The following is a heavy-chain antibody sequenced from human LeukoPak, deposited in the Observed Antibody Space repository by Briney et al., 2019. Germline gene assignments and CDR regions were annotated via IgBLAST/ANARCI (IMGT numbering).Heavy chain of an antibody. D-gene: IGHD4-23*01. CDR1: GGSISSFY. J-gene: IGHJ4*02. Sequence: SSETLSLTCTVSGGSISSFYWSWIRQPPGKGLEWLGYIYSGGTTNYNPSLKSRVTFSVDTSKNQFSLKLSSVTAADTAVYYCARDYGGKFDYWGQGTLVTVSS. CDR2: IYSGGTT. CDR3: ARDYGGKFDY. V-gene: IGHV4-59*01.